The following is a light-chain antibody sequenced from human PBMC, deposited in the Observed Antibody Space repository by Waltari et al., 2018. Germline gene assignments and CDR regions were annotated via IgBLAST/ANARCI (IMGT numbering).Light chain of an antibody. V-gene: IGLV3-25*03. Sequence: SYELTQPPSVSVSPGQTARITCSGDELPKQYAFWYRQKPGQAPELLIYKDTERPSGIPERVSASSSGTTVTLTITGVQPEDEADYYCQSADSTNTYWVFGGGTKLTV. J-gene: IGLJ2*01. CDR2: KDT. CDR1: ELPKQY. CDR3: QSADSTNTYWV.